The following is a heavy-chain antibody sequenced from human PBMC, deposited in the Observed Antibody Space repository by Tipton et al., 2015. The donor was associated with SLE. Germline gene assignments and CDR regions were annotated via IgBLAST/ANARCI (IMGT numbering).Heavy chain of an antibody. D-gene: IGHD4/OR15-4a*01. CDR3: AKVGRTMGNPGYFDY. CDR2: ISWNSGSI. Sequence: SLRLSCAASGFTFSSYEMNWVRQAPGKGLEWVSGISWNSGSIGYADSVKGRFTISRDNAKNSLYLQMNSLRAEDTALYYCAKVGRTMGNPGYFDYWGQGTLVTVSS. J-gene: IGHJ4*02. V-gene: IGHV3-9*01. CDR1: GFTFSSYE.